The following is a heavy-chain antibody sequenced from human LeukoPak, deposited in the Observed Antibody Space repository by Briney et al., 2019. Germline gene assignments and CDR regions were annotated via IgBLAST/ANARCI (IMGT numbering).Heavy chain of an antibody. CDR2: ISYDGSNK. Sequence: GGSLRLSCAASGFIFSSYNMNWVRQAPGKGLEWVAVISYDGSNKYYADSVKGRFTISRDNSKNTLYLQMNSLRAEDTAVYYCARDGGIVVVPAVGNFDYWGQGTLVTVSS. J-gene: IGHJ4*02. D-gene: IGHD2-2*01. V-gene: IGHV3-30*03. CDR3: ARDGGIVVVPAVGNFDY. CDR1: GFIFSSYN.